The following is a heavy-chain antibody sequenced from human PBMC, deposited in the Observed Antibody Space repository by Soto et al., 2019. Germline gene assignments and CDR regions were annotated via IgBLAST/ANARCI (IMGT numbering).Heavy chain of an antibody. V-gene: IGHV4-34*01. CDR3: ARRGWSIAARRPCNWFDP. CDR2: INHSGST. D-gene: IGHD6-6*01. J-gene: IGHJ5*02. Sequence: SETLSLTCAVYGGSFSGYYWSWIRQPPGEGLEWIGEINHSGSTNYNPSLKSRVTISVDTSKNQFSLKLSSVTAADTAVYYCARRGWSIAARRPCNWFDPWGQGTLVTVSS. CDR1: GGSFSGYY.